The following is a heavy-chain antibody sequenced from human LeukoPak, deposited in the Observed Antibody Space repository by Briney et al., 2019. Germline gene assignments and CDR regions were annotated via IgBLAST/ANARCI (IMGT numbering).Heavy chain of an antibody. CDR2: ISSSSSYI. D-gene: IGHD1-1*01. Sequence: AGGSLRLSCAASGFTFSSYSMSWVRQAPGKGLEWVSSISSSSSYIYYADSVKGRFTISRDNAKNSLYLQLNSLRVEDTAVYYCKSGGAAPGSFDYWGQGTLVTVSP. CDR3: KSGGAAPGSFDY. CDR1: GFTFSSYS. J-gene: IGHJ4*02. V-gene: IGHV3-21*06.